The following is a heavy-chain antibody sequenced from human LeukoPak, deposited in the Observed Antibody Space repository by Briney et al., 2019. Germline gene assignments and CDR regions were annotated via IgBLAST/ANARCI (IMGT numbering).Heavy chain of an antibody. CDR3: AKAAQQLVLNY. J-gene: IGHJ4*02. Sequence: TGGSLRLSCAASGFTVSSNYMSWVRQAPGKGLEWVSAISGSGGSTYYADSVKGRFTISRDNSKNTLYLQMNSLRAEDTAVYYCAKAAQQLVLNYWGQGTLVTVSS. CDR1: GFTVSSNY. V-gene: IGHV3-23*01. D-gene: IGHD6-13*01. CDR2: ISGSGGST.